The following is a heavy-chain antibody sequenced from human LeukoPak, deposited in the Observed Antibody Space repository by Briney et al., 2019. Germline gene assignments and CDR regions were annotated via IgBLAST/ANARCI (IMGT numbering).Heavy chain of an antibody. CDR1: GGSISSGGYY. D-gene: IGHD5-24*01. J-gene: IGHJ4*02. V-gene: IGHV4-31*03. Sequence: SETLSLTCTVSGGSISSGGYYWSWIRQHPGKGLERIGYIYYSGSTYYNPSLKSRVTISVDTSKNQFSLKLSSVTAADTAVYYCARGEMATIYFDYWGQGTLVTVSS. CDR2: IYYSGST. CDR3: ARGEMATIYFDY.